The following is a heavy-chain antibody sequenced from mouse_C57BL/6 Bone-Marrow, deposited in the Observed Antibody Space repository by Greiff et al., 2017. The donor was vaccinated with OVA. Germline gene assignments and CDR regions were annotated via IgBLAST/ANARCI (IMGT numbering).Heavy chain of an antibody. D-gene: IGHD2-3*01. CDR3: ADGYYFDY. CDR1: GYTFTSYW. Sequence: VQLQQPGAELVRPGTSVKLSCTASGYTFTSYWMHWVKQRPGQGLEWIGVIDPSDSYTNYNPKFKGKATLTVDTSSSTAYMQVSSLTSEDAAVYYCADGYYFDYWGQGTTLT. J-gene: IGHJ2*01. V-gene: IGHV1-59*01. CDR2: IDPSDSYT.